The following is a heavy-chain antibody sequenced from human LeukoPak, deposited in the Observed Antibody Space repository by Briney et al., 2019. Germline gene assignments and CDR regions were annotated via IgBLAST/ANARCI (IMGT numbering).Heavy chain of an antibody. CDR2: IYYSGST. Sequence: PSETLSLTCTVSGGSISSYYWSWIRQPPGKGLEWIGYIYYSGSTNYNPSLKSRVNISVDTSKNQFSLKLSSVTAADTAVYYCAGEGHYDSSGYSVYDYWGQGTLVTVSS. D-gene: IGHD3-22*01. CDR3: AGEGHYDSSGYSVYDY. CDR1: GGSISSYY. V-gene: IGHV4-59*01. J-gene: IGHJ4*02.